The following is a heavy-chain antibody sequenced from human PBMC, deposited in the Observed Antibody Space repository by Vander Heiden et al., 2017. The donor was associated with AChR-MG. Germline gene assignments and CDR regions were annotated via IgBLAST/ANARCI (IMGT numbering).Heavy chain of an antibody. Sequence: QVTLKESGPVLVKPTETLTLTCTVSGFSLSNARMGVSWIRQPPGKALEWLAHIFSNDEKSYSTSLKSRLTISKDTSKSQVVLTRTNMDPVDTATYYCARISVVVAATQGYYYYYMDVWGKGTTVTVSS. CDR1: GFSLSNARMG. D-gene: IGHD2-15*01. CDR2: IFSNDEK. V-gene: IGHV2-26*01. CDR3: ARISVVVAATQGYYYYYMDV. J-gene: IGHJ6*03.